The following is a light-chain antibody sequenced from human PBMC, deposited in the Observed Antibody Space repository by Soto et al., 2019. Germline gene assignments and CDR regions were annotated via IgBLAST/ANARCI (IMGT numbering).Light chain of an antibody. V-gene: IGLV2-14*01. CDR2: EVS. CDR3: SSYAGSSVL. Sequence: QSVLTQPASVSGSPGQSITISCTGTSSDVGRYDYVSWYQQQHPGKAPKLMIYEVSNRPSGVSNRFSGSKSGNTASLTISGLQAEDEGDYYCSSYAGSSVLFGGGTQLTVL. J-gene: IGLJ2*01. CDR1: SSDVGRYDY.